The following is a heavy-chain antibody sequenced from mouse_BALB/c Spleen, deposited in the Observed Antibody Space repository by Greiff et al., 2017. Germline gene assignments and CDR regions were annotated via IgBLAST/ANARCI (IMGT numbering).Heavy chain of an antibody. CDR2: INSNGGST. V-gene: IGHV5-6-2*01. J-gene: IGHJ1*01. CDR1: GFTFSSYY. CDR3: ARQDYGSSYRYFDV. Sequence: EVKLQESGGGLVKLGGSLKLSCAASGFTFSSYYMSWVRQTPEKRLELVAAINSNGGSTYYPDTVKGRFTISRDNAKNTLYLQMSSLKSEDTALYYCARQDYGSSYRYFDVWGAGTTVTVSS. D-gene: IGHD1-1*01.